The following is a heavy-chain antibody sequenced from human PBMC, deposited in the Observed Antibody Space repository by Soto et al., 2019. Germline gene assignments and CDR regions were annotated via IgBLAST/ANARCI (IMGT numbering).Heavy chain of an antibody. CDR2: ISSSSSYI. CDR3: ARDQYYDILTGYYRRGAFDI. V-gene: IGHV3-21*01. J-gene: IGHJ3*02. D-gene: IGHD3-9*01. CDR1: GFTFSSYS. Sequence: GGSLRLSCAASGFTFSSYSMNWVRQAPGKGLEWVSSISSSSSYIYYADSVKGRFTISRDNAKNSLYLQMNSLRAEDTAVYYCARDQYYDILTGYYRRGAFDIWGQGTMVTVSS.